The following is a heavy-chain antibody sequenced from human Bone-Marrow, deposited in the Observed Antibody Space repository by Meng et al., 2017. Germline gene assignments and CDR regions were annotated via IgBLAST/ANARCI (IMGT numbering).Heavy chain of an antibody. Sequence: QLQLGQPGPEVKRPGAYVKLSFKPSGYTFAAYWIHWLRQAPGQGLEWMGRISAYNGNTNYAQKLQGRVTMTTDTSTSTAYMELRSLRSDDTAVYYCARGSYQPLEYWGQGTLVTVSS. CDR3: ARGSYQPLEY. V-gene: IGHV1-18*04. CDR1: GYTFAAYW. CDR2: ISAYNGNT. J-gene: IGHJ4*02. D-gene: IGHD2-2*01.